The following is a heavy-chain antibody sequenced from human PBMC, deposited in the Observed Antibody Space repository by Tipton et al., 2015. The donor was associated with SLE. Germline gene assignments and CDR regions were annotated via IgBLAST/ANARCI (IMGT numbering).Heavy chain of an antibody. CDR3: AKDQSIAAVHYFDY. V-gene: IGHV3-74*01. J-gene: IGHJ4*02. CDR2: INSDGSST. D-gene: IGHD6-13*01. CDR1: GFTFSSYW. Sequence: SLRLSCAASGFTFSSYWMHWVRQAPGKGLVWVSGINSDGSSTTYADSVKGRFTISRDNAKNTLYLQMNSLRAEDTAVYYCAKDQSIAAVHYFDYWGQGTLVTVSS.